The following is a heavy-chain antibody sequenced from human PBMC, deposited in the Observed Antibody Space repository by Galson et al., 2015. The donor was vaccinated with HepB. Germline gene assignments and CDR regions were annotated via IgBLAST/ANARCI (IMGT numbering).Heavy chain of an antibody. CDR1: GYTFTSYA. CDR3: ARDYSSSWYTSGWFDP. J-gene: IGHJ5*02. Sequence: SVKVSCKASGYTFTSYAMHWVRQAPGQRLEWMGWINAGNGNTKYSQKFQGRVTITRDTSASTAYMELSSLRSEDTAVYYCARDYSSSWYTSGWFDPWGQGTLVTVSS. D-gene: IGHD6-13*01. CDR2: INAGNGNT. V-gene: IGHV1-3*01.